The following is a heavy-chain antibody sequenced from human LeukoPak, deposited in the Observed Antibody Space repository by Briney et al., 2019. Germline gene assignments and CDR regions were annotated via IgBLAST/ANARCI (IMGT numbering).Heavy chain of an antibody. CDR2: VYTSGST. CDR3: AKEGIAVAGVNDY. J-gene: IGHJ4*02. CDR1: GGSISSGSYY. V-gene: IGHV4-61*02. Sequence: SETLSLTCTVSGGSISSGSYYWSWIRQPAGKGLEWIGRVYTSGSTNYNPSLKSRVTISVDTSKNQFSLKLSSVTAADTAVYYCAKEGIAVAGVNDYWGQGTLVTVSS. D-gene: IGHD6-19*01.